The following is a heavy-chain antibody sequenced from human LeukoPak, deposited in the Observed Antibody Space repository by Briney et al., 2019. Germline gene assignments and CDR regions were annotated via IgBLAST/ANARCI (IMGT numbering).Heavy chain of an antibody. D-gene: IGHD6-13*01. J-gene: IGHJ4*02. CDR1: GYTSTGYY. CDR2: INPNSGGT. V-gene: IGHV1-2*02. Sequence: ASVTVSCKASGYTSTGYYMHWVRQAPGQGLEWMGWINPNSGGTNYAQKFQGRVTMTRDTSISTAYMELSRLRSDDTAVYYCARVMIAAAGDYWGQGTLVTVSS. CDR3: ARVMIAAAGDY.